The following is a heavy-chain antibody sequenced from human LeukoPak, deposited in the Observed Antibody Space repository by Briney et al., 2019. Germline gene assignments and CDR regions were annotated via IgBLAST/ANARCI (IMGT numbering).Heavy chain of an antibody. J-gene: IGHJ4*02. D-gene: IGHD3-10*01. Sequence: GGSLRLSCAASGFTFSSYGMHWVRQAPGKGLEWVAFIRYDGSNKYYADSVKGRFTISRDNSKNTLYLQMNSLRAEDTALYYCAKSIEGSGSYYNSYFDYWGQGTLVTVSS. V-gene: IGHV3-30*02. CDR1: GFTFSSYG. CDR3: AKSIEGSGSYYNSYFDY. CDR2: IRYDGSNK.